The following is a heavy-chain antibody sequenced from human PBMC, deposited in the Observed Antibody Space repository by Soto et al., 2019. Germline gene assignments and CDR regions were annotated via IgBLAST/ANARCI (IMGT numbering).Heavy chain of an antibody. V-gene: IGHV5-51*07. CDR2: FYPGDSTS. Sequence: PGESLKISCKTSGYSFISYWVAWVHQLPGKGLEWMGTFYPGDSTSTYSPSFQGQVTISVDKSISTAYLQLSSLKASDTAMYYCARIIGYCRNNDCSWTFDIWGQGTMVTVSS. D-gene: IGHD2-15*01. J-gene: IGHJ3*02. CDR1: GYSFISYW. CDR3: ARIIGYCRNNDCSWTFDI.